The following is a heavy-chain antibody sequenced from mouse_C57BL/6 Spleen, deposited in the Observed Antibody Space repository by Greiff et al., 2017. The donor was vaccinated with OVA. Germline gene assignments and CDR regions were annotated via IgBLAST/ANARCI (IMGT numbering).Heavy chain of an antibody. V-gene: IGHV2-3*01. CDR3: AKPDYSRMGAWFAY. Sequence: QVQLQQSGPGLVAPSQSLSITCTVSGFSLTSYGVSWVRQPPGKGLEWLGVIWGDGSTNHHSALLSRLSPCKDNSKSQVFLKLNSLQTDDTATYYCAKPDYSRMGAWFAYWGQGTLVTVSA. D-gene: IGHD2-5*01. J-gene: IGHJ3*01. CDR1: GFSLTSYG. CDR2: IWGDGST.